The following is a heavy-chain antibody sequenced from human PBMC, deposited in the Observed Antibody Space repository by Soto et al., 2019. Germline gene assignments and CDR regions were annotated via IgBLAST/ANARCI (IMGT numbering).Heavy chain of an antibody. J-gene: IGHJ4*02. CDR1: GFTFSDYY. Sequence: PGGSLRLSCAASGFTFSDYYMSWIRQAPGKGLEWVSYISSSSSYTNYADSVKGRFTISRDNAKNSLYLQMNSLRAEDTAVYYCARDRMDHIVLMAPHFDYWGQGTLVTVSS. V-gene: IGHV3-11*06. CDR2: ISSSSSYT. D-gene: IGHD2-8*01. CDR3: ARDRMDHIVLMAPHFDY.